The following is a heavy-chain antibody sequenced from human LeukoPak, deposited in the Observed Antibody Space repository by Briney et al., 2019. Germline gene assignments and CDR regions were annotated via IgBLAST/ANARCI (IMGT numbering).Heavy chain of an antibody. J-gene: IGHJ6*04. Sequence: GGSLKLSCKGSGFNFTTYWIAWVRQVPGKGLEWMGSIYPGDSDTRYSPSFQGQVTISADKSISTAFLQWSSLKGSDTAMYYCARQQVAYYYYYGMDVWGKGTTVTVSS. CDR2: IYPGDSDT. V-gene: IGHV5-51*01. D-gene: IGHD2-15*01. CDR1: GFNFTTYW. CDR3: ARQQVAYYYYYGMDV.